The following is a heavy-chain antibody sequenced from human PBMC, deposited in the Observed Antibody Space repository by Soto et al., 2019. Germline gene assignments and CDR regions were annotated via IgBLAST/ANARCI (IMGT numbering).Heavy chain of an antibody. CDR3: ARRGVTVTTSYYYFQMDA. CDR2: ISYNGSP. V-gene: IGHV4-39*02. D-gene: IGHD4-17*01. CDR1: GGSISDSSYY. Sequence: QLQESGPGLLKPSETLSLTCSVSGGSISDSSYYWVWIRQPPGKGLEWIGSISYNGSPNYNSPLKSRVTMSADTSKNHFSLNLSAVTAADTAVYYCARRGVTVTTSYYYFQMDAWGKGTTVTVSS. J-gene: IGHJ6*03.